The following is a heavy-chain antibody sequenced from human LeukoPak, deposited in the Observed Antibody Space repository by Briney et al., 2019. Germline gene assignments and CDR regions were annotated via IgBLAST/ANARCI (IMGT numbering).Heavy chain of an antibody. CDR3: ARDFAGCSNGTCYSRFDP. Sequence: SETLSLTCTVSGSSINSYYWSWIRQPPGKGLEWIGYIYYTGSTNYSPSLKSRVTISVDTSKNQFSLKLSSVTAADTAVYYCARDFAGCSNGTCYSRFDPWGQGTLVTVSS. J-gene: IGHJ5*02. V-gene: IGHV4-59*01. CDR2: IYYTGST. CDR1: GSSINSYY. D-gene: IGHD2-15*01.